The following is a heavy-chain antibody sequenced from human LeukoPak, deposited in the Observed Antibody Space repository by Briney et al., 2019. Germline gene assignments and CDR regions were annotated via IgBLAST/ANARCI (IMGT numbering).Heavy chain of an antibody. J-gene: IGHJ4*02. CDR3: ARDGAIVVVTADTTYYFDY. CDR1: GFTFSSYW. D-gene: IGHD2-21*02. CDR2: ISYDGSNK. Sequence: PGGSLRLSCAASGFTFSSYWMSWVRQAPGKGLEWVAVISYDGSNKYYADSVKGRFTISRDNSKNTLYLQMNSLRAEDTAVYYCARDGAIVVVTADTTYYFDYWGQGTLVTVSS. V-gene: IGHV3-30*03.